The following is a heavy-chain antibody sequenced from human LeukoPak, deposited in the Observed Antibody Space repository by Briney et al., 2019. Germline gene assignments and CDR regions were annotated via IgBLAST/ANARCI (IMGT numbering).Heavy chain of an antibody. CDR3: ARGGSYDYVWGNYRQIDN. CDR1: GYTFTTYA. D-gene: IGHD3-16*02. Sequence: ASVKVSCKASGYTFTTYAMNWVRQAPGQGLEWMGWINTNTGNPTYAQGFTGRFVFSLDTSVSTAYLQISSLKAEDTAVYYCARGGSYDYVWGNYRQIDNWGQGTLVTVSS. CDR2: INTNTGNP. J-gene: IGHJ4*02. V-gene: IGHV7-4-1*02.